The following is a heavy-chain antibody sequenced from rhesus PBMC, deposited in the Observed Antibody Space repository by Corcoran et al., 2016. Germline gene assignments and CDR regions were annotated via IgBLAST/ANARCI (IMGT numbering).Heavy chain of an antibody. CDR1: GASLSSSNW. Sequence: QVQLQESGPAGVKPSETLSLTCACSGASLSSSNWGGWIRQSPGKGLEWVGGIFGSGGSAAYNPSLKSRVTISKDTSKNQFSLKLSSVTAADTAVYYCARRGVAAAGLGYFDYWGQGVLVTVSS. V-gene: IGHV4-93*01. CDR2: IFGSGGSA. J-gene: IGHJ4*01. CDR3: ARRGVAAAGLGYFDY. D-gene: IGHD6S26*01.